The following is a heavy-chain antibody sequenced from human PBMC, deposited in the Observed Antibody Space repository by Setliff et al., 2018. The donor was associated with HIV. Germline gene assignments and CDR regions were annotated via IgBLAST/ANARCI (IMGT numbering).Heavy chain of an antibody. CDR1: GGSFSGNY. J-gene: IGHJ4*02. CDR2: INHSGST. D-gene: IGHD3-22*01. V-gene: IGHV4-34*01. Sequence: PSETLSLTCAVYGGSFSGNYWTWIRQSPGKGLEWIGEINHSGSTNYKLSLKSRVTIFVDTSKNDFSLRLGSVTAADTAVYYCARDVLDLVISVYGFWGQGIPVTVSS. CDR3: ARDVLDLVISVYGF.